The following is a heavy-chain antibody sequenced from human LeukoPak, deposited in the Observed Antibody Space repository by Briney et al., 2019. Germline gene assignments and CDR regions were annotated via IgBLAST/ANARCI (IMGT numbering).Heavy chain of an antibody. Sequence: ASVKVSCKASGYTFTGYYMHWVRQAPGQGPEWMGRINPNSGGTDYAQKFQGRVTMTRGTSISTAYMELSRLRFDDTALYYCARGEYGGNFDFWGQGTLVTVSS. V-gene: IGHV1-2*06. J-gene: IGHJ4*02. CDR3: ARGEYGGNFDF. D-gene: IGHD2-15*01. CDR2: INPNSGGT. CDR1: GYTFTGYY.